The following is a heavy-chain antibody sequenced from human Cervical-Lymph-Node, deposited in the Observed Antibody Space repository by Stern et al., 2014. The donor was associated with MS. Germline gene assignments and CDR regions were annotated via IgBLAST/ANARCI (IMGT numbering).Heavy chain of an antibody. V-gene: IGHV5-51*01. CDR1: GYSFTIYY. CDR3: ARHVQGFDY. CDR2: IYPYDSDT. J-gene: IGHJ4*02. Sequence: EVQLVQSGAEVKKPGESLKISCKLSGYSFTIYYIACVRQMPGKGLEWMGVIYPYDSDTTYSPSFQDQVTISADKSITTAYLQWSSLRASDTAMYYCARHVQGFDYWGQGTLVTVSS.